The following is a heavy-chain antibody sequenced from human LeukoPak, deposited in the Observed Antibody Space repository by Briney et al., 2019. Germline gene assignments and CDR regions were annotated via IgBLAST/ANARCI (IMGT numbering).Heavy chain of an antibody. Sequence: PGGSLRLSCAASGFTFSSYSMNWVRQAPGKGLEWVSSISSSSSYIYYADSVKGRFTISRDNAKNSLYLQMNSLRAEDTAVYYCASYRGDLRYFDYWGQGTLVTVSS. V-gene: IGHV3-21*01. CDR1: GFTFSSYS. D-gene: IGHD3-10*01. J-gene: IGHJ4*02. CDR2: ISSSSSYI. CDR3: ASYRGDLRYFDY.